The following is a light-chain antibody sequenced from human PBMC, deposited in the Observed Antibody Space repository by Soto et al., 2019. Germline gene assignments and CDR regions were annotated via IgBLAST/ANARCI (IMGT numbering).Light chain of an antibody. CDR2: EVS. CDR1: SSDVGRYNY. J-gene: IGLJ1*01. V-gene: IGLV2-14*01. CDR3: SLYTSTFTYV. Sequence: QSVRTQPASVSGSPGQSITISCSGTSSDVGRYNYVSWYQQHPGTAPKLMIYEVSNRPSGVSNRFSGSKSGDTASLTISRLQAEDEADYYCSLYTSTFTYVFAAGTKVTVL.